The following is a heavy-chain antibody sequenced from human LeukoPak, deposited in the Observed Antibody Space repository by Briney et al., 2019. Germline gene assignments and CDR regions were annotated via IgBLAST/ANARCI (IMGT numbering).Heavy chain of an antibody. V-gene: IGHV4-59*02. Sequence: SETLSLTCTVSSASVSSYYWSWVRHPPGGGLEWIGYISNSGSPSYNPSFKSRVTFSADTSKNHLSLKLNSVTPADTAVYFCARGGAGPLRDWGQGTLVTVSS. CDR3: ARGGAGPLRD. CDR1: SASVSSYY. D-gene: IGHD3-16*01. J-gene: IGHJ4*02. CDR2: ISNSGSP.